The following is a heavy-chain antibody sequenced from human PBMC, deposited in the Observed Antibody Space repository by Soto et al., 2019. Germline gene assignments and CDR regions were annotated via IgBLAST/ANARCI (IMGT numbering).Heavy chain of an antibody. V-gene: IGHV3-30*18. CDR2: ISSDGKNQ. CDR1: GFTSSSFV. J-gene: IGHJ3*02. CDR3: AKERGVRDAFDI. Sequence: QVQLVESGGGVVQPGRSLRLSCAASGFTSSSFVIHWVRQAPGKGLEWLAVISSDGKNQYYADSVKGRFTISRDNSKNTLYLQVNSLRAEDTAVYFCAKERGVRDAFDIWGQGTMVTVSS. D-gene: IGHD3-10*01.